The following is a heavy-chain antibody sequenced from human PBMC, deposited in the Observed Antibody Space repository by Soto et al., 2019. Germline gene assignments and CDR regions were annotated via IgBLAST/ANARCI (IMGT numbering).Heavy chain of an antibody. CDR2: IYWDDDK. J-gene: IGHJ5*02. CDR3: AHRYDYGGINWFDP. Sequence: QITLKESGPTLVKPTQTLTLTCTFSGFSLSTSGVGVGWIRQPPGKALEWLALIYWDDDKRYSPSLKCRLTITKDTSKNQVVPTTTNMDPVDTATYYCAHRYDYGGINWFDPWGQGTLVTVSS. CDR1: GFSLSTSGVG. D-gene: IGHD4-17*01. V-gene: IGHV2-5*02.